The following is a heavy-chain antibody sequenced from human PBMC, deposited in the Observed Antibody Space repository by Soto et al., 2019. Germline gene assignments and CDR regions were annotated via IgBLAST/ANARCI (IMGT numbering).Heavy chain of an antibody. Sequence: GGSLRLSCTASGFTFGDYAMSWFRQAPGKGLEWVGFIRSKAYGGTTEYAASVKGRFTISRDDSKSIAYLQMNSLKTEDTAVYYCTSAILRGNYSYGPFDYWGQGTLVTVSS. D-gene: IGHD5-18*01. V-gene: IGHV3-49*03. CDR2: IRSKAYGGTT. J-gene: IGHJ4*02. CDR1: GFTFGDYA. CDR3: TSAILRGNYSYGPFDY.